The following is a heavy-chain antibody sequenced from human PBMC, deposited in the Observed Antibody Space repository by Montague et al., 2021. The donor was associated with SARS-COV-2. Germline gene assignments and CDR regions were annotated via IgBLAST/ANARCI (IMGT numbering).Heavy chain of an antibody. CDR3: ARGSGDY. D-gene: IGHD7-27*01. CDR1: ALSMSRYY. CDR2: IYYTGSV. V-gene: IGHV4-59*01. Sequence: SETLSLTCTGSALSMSRYYGGCSRQPPGKGLEYRGYIYYTGSVNYNPSLKSRVTISVDTSKNQFSLKLSSVTAADTAVYYCARGSGDYWGQGTLVTVSS. J-gene: IGHJ4*02.